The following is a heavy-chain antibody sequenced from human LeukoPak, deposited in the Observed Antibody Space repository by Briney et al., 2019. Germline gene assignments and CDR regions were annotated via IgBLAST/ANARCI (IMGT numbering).Heavy chain of an antibody. CDR3: ARSGGWLPYYYYGMDV. D-gene: IGHD5-12*01. Sequence: SETLSLNCTVSGGSISSGSYYWSWIRQPAGKGLEWIGRIYTSGSTNYNPSLKSRVTISVDTSKNQFSLKLSSVTAADTAVYYCARSGGWLPYYYYGMDVWGQGTTVTVSS. CDR1: GGSISSGSYY. V-gene: IGHV4-61*02. J-gene: IGHJ6*02. CDR2: IYTSGST.